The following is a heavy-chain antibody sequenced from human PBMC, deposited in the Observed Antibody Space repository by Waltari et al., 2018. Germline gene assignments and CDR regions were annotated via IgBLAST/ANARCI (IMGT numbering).Heavy chain of an antibody. CDR1: GYTFTRYD. CDR2: MNPNSGNT. Sequence: QVQLVQSGAEVRKPGASGQVSCKAPGYTFTRYDINWVRQGAGQGLEWMGWMNPNSGNTGYAQKFQGRVTMTRNTSISTAYMELSSLRSEDTAVYYCARVPYDSSGYADAFDIWGQGTMVTVSS. J-gene: IGHJ3*02. CDR3: ARVPYDSSGYADAFDI. D-gene: IGHD3-22*01. V-gene: IGHV1-8*01.